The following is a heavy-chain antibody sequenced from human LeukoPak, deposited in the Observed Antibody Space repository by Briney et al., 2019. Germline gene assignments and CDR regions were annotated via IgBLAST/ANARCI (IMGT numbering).Heavy chain of an antibody. J-gene: IGHJ4*02. CDR2: INPNSGGT. Sequence: ASVKVSCKASGYTFTSYYMHWVRQAPGQGLEWMGWINPNSGGTNYAQKFQGRVTMTRDTSISTAYMELSRLRSDDTAVYYCARDMGSSWFYFDYWGQGTLVTVSS. V-gene: IGHV1-2*02. D-gene: IGHD6-13*01. CDR3: ARDMGSSWFYFDY. CDR1: GYTFTSYY.